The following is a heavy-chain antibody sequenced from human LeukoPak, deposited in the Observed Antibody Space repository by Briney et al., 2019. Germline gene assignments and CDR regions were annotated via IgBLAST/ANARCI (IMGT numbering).Heavy chain of an antibody. J-gene: IGHJ4*02. D-gene: IGHD4-17*01. V-gene: IGHV4-4*07. CDR2: IYTSGST. Sequence: SETLSLTCTVSGGSISSYYWSWIRQPAGKGLEWIGRIYTSGSTNYNPSLKSRVTISVDTSKNQFSLKLSSVTAADTAVYYCARNRDYGDYGGFDYWGQGTLVTVSS. CDR1: GGSISSYY. CDR3: ARNRDYGDYGGFDY.